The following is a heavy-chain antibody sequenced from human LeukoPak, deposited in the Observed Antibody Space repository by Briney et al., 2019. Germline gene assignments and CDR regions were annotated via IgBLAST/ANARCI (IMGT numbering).Heavy chain of an antibody. D-gene: IGHD3-9*01. CDR3: ARDGYFDWLSSFDY. J-gene: IGHJ4*02. CDR2: ISSSGSII. CDR1: GFTFSDYY. Sequence: GGSLRLSCAASGFTFSDYYMSWIRQAPGKGLEWVSYISSSGSIIYYADSVKGRFTISRDNAKNSLYLQMNSLRAEDTAVYYCARDGYFDWLSSFDYWGQGTLVTVSS. V-gene: IGHV3-11*04.